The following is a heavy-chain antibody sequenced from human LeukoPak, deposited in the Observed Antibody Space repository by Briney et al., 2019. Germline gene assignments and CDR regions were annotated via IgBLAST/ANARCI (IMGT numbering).Heavy chain of an antibody. CDR3: ARRSSGSYHY. D-gene: IGHD1-26*01. CDR2: IYYSGST. CDR1: GGSISSSSYY. V-gene: IGHV4-39*07. J-gene: IGHJ4*02. Sequence: SETLSLTCTVSGGSISSSSYYWGWIRQPPGKGLEWIGSIYYSGSTYYNPSLKSRVTISVDTSKNQFSLKLGSVTAADTAVYYCARRSSGSYHYWGQGTLVTVSS.